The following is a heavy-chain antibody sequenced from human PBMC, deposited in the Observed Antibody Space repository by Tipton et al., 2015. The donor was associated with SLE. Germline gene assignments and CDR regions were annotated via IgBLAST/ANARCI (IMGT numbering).Heavy chain of an antibody. CDR1: GFTFSSYA. D-gene: IGHD3-10*01. CDR3: AREFLPGGLGY. Sequence: SLRLSCAASGFTFSSYAMSWVRQAPGKGLEWVSYISSSGSTIYYADSVKGRFTISRDNAKNSLYLQMNSLRAEDTAVYYCAREFLPGGLGYWGQGTLVTVSS. CDR2: ISSSGSTI. V-gene: IGHV3-48*04. J-gene: IGHJ4*02.